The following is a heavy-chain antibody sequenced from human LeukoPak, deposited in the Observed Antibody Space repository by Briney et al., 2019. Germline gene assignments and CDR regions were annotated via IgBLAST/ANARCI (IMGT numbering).Heavy chain of an antibody. Sequence: SETLSLTCTVSGGSISSGSYYWSWIRQPAGKGLEWIGRIYTSGITNYNPSLKSRVTISVDTSKNQFSLKLSSVTAADTAVYYCARDLLLWFGELRSDAFDIWGQGTMVTVSS. CDR1: GGSISSGSYY. V-gene: IGHV4-61*02. CDR2: IYTSGIT. J-gene: IGHJ3*02. CDR3: ARDLLLWFGELRSDAFDI. D-gene: IGHD3-10*01.